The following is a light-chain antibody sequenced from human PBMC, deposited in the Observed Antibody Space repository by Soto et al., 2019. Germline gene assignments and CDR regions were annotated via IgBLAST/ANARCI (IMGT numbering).Light chain of an antibody. CDR1: QSVSSNY. CDR2: GAS. Sequence: DIVLTQSPGTLSLSPGERATLSCRASQSVSSNYLAWYQQKPGQAPRLLIYGASSRATDIPDRFSGSGSGTDFTLTISRLEPEDFAVYYCQQYASSPPVTFGPGTKVDIK. CDR3: QQYASSPPVT. J-gene: IGKJ3*01. V-gene: IGKV3-20*01.